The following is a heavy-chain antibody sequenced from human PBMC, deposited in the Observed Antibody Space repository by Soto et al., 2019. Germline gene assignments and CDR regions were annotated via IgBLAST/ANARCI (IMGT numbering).Heavy chain of an antibody. V-gene: IGHV4-31*03. Sequence: TLSLTCTVSGGSISSGGYYWSWIRQHPGKGLEWIGYIYYSGSTYYNPSLKSRVTISVDTSKNQFSLKLSSVTAADTAVYYCAREGRGDYPSFDYWGQGTLVTVSS. CDR1: GGSISSGGYY. J-gene: IGHJ4*02. D-gene: IGHD4-17*01. CDR3: AREGRGDYPSFDY. CDR2: IYYSGST.